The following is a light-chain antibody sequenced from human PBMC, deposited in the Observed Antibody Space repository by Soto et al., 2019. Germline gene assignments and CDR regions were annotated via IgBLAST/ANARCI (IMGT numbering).Light chain of an antibody. J-gene: IGLJ2*01. CDR1: YFNIGLNT. Sequence: QSVMTQPPSASGTPGQRVTISCSGTYFNIGLNTVNWYQQFPGKAPKLLIHSSNQRPSGVPDRFSASKSGTSASLAISGLQSEDEADYYCAAWDDSLNGRVFGGGTKVTVL. CDR2: SSN. V-gene: IGLV1-44*01. CDR3: AAWDDSLNGRV.